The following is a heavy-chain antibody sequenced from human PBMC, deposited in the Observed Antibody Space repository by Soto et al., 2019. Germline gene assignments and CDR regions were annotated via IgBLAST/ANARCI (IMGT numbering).Heavy chain of an antibody. CDR1: GFSLSTSGVG. CDR2: IYWDDDK. Sequence: QITLKESGPTLVKPTQTLTLTCTFSGFSLSTSGVGVGWIRQPPGKALEWLALIYWDDDKRYSPSLKSRLTITKNTSNNQVVLTMTKMDPVDTATYYCAHSAGCSSTRCQYYFDYWGQGTLVTVSS. J-gene: IGHJ4*02. D-gene: IGHD2-2*01. V-gene: IGHV2-5*02. CDR3: AHSAGCSSTRCQYYFDY.